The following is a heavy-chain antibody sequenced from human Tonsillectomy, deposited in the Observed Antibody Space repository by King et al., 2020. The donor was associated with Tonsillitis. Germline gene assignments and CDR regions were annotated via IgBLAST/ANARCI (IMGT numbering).Heavy chain of an antibody. V-gene: IGHV3-30*03. CDR1: GFTFAYFP. J-gene: IGHJ3*01. CDR2: ISFDGKNQ. Sequence: VQLVESGGGVVQPGRSLRLSCAASGFTFAYFPMNWVRQAPGKGLEWVSFISFDGKNQDYGESVKGRFTISRDNSKRNLYLKMSSLMPDDTAIYYCARGGRAPKAQTFDVWGQGTMLTVSS. D-gene: IGHD3-16*01. CDR3: ARGGRAPKAQTFDV.